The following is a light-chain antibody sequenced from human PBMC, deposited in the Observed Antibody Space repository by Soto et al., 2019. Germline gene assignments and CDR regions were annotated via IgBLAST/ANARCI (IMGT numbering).Light chain of an antibody. CDR2: GAS. CDR1: QSISSSY. CDR3: QQYGSS. J-gene: IGKJ3*01. Sequence: IVLTQSPGTLSLSPGERATLSCRASQSISSSYIAWYQQKPGQAPRLLIYGASSRATGIPDRFRGSGSGTDFNLTISRLDPEDFAVYYCQQYGSSFGPGTKVDIX. V-gene: IGKV3-20*01.